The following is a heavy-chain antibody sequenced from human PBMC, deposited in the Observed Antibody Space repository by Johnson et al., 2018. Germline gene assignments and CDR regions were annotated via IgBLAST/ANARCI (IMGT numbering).Heavy chain of an antibody. Sequence: VQLVQSGGGLVQPGGSLRLSCAASGFTFSSYWMSWVRQAPGKGLEWVANIKQDGSEKYYVESVKGRFTISSDNAKNSLYPQMNSLRGEDTAVHYCARDASSYSSSWPEYFQHWGQGTLVTVSS. D-gene: IGHD6-13*01. CDR1: GFTFSSYW. V-gene: IGHV3-7*01. CDR2: IKQDGSEK. J-gene: IGHJ1*01. CDR3: ARDASSYSSSWPEYFQH.